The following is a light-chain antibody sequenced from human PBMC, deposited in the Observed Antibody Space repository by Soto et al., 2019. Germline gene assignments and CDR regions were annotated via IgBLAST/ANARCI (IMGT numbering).Light chain of an antibody. CDR1: SSDVGGYNY. V-gene: IGLV2-8*01. Sequence: QSVLTQPPSASGSPGQSVTISCTGTSSDVGGYNYVSWYQQHPGKAPKLMIYEVSKRTSGVPDRFSGSKSGNTASLIVSGLQAEDEADYYCSSYAGRNNLVFGGGTKLTVL. J-gene: IGLJ2*01. CDR2: EVS. CDR3: SSYAGRNNLV.